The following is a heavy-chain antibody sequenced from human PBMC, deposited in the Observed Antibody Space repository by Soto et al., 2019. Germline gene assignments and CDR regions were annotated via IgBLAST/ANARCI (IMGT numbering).Heavy chain of an antibody. J-gene: IGHJ6*02. Sequence: PGGSLRLSCAASGFTFSNAWMNWVRQAPWKGLEWVGRIKSKTDGGTTDYAAPVKGRFTISRDDSKNTLYLQMNSLKTEDTAVYYCTTVGYSGQYYYYYYGMDVWGQGTTVTVS. D-gene: IGHD5-12*01. V-gene: IGHV3-15*07. CDR1: GFTFSNAW. CDR3: TTVGYSGQYYYYYYGMDV. CDR2: IKSKTDGGTT.